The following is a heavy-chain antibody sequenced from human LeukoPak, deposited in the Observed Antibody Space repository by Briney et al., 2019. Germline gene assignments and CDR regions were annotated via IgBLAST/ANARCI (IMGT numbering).Heavy chain of an antibody. CDR1: GFTFSSHW. V-gene: IGHV3-23*01. CDR2: ISGSGGST. CDR3: KVGTDYYGMDV. Sequence: GGSLRHSCAASGFTFSSHWMHWVRQAPGKGLEWVSAISGSGGSTYYADSVKGRFTISRDNSKNTLYLQMNSLRAEDTAVYYCKVGTDYYGMDVWGQGTTVTVSS. J-gene: IGHJ6*02. D-gene: IGHD1-14*01.